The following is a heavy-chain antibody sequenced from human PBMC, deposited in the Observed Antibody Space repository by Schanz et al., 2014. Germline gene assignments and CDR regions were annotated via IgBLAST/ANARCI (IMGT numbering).Heavy chain of an antibody. CDR2: LTGSGTTT. D-gene: IGHD6-13*01. CDR1: GFTFSTYA. CDR3: AKELAAGGVFDY. V-gene: IGHV3-23*01. Sequence: VQLLESGGALVQPGGSLRLSCSASGFTFSTYAMSWVRQAPGKGLEWVSALTGSGTTTYYADSVKGRFTISRDNSKNTLDLQMKRLRAEDTAIYYCAKELAAGGVFDYWGQGSLVTVSP. J-gene: IGHJ4*02.